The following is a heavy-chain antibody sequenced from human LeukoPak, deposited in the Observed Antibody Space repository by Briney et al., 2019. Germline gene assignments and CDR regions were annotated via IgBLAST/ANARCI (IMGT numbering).Heavy chain of an antibody. CDR3: ARGSITIFGGGWNWFDP. D-gene: IGHD3-3*01. CDR1: GGSISSGGYY. Sequence: SETLSLTCTVSGGSISSGGYYWSWIRQHPGKGLEWIGYIYYSGSTYYNPSLKSRVTISVDTSKNQFSLKLSSVTAADTAVYYCARGSITIFGGGWNWFDPWGQGTLVTVSS. J-gene: IGHJ5*02. V-gene: IGHV4-31*03. CDR2: IYYSGST.